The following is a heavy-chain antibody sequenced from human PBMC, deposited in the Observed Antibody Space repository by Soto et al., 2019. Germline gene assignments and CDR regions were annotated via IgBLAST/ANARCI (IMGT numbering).Heavy chain of an antibody. J-gene: IGHJ4*02. Sequence: QVQLVQSGAEVKKPGASVKVSCKASGYSFTSAGISWVRQAPGQGPEWMGWTSTFNGEAKYAQKLQGRVTMTTDTSMTTAYMELRSLTSDDTAVYYCARDLDGSGSYFTDYWGQGTLVTVAS. CDR1: GYSFTSAG. D-gene: IGHD3-10*01. CDR2: TSTFNGEA. CDR3: ARDLDGSGSYFTDY. V-gene: IGHV1-18*01.